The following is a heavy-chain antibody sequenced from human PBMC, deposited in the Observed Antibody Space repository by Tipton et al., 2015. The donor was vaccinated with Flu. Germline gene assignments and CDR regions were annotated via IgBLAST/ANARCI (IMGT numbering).Heavy chain of an antibody. CDR2: IKPDGSDQ. V-gene: IGHV3-7*01. CDR3: ASDRRPVNLKH. Sequence: AVSGLPFSTYWMTWVRQAPGKGPEWVANIKPDGSDQEYVDSVKGRFTISRDNAKNSLYLQMNSLRVEDTAVYYCASDRRPVNLKHWGQGTRVTVSS. CDR1: GLPFSTYW. J-gene: IGHJ4*02. D-gene: IGHD2-21*01.